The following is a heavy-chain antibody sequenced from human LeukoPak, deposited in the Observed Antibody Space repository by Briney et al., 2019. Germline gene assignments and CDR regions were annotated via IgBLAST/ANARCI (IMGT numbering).Heavy chain of an antibody. D-gene: IGHD2-15*01. V-gene: IGHV3-23*01. CDR1: GFTFSSYA. J-gene: IGHJ4*02. Sequence: GGSLRLSCAASGFTFSSYAMSWVRQDPGKGLEWVSAISGSGGSTYYADSVKGRFTISRDNSKNTLYLQMNSLRAEDTAMYYCAKTTYCTGGSCYSGLLEYWGQGTLVTVSS. CDR3: AKTTYCTGGSCYSGLLEY. CDR2: ISGSGGST.